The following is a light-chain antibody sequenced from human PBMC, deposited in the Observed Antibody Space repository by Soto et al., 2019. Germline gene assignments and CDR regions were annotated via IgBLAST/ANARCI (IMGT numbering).Light chain of an antibody. CDR2: EDN. V-gene: IGLV6-57*01. CDR1: SGSIASNY. J-gene: IGLJ2*01. CDR3: QSYDSSNRGV. Sequence: NFMLTQPHSVSESPGKTVTISCTRSSGSIASNYVQWFQQRPGSSPTTVIYEDNRRPSGVPDRFSGSIDSSSNSASLTISGLKTEDEADYYCQSYDSSNRGVFGGGTKVTVL.